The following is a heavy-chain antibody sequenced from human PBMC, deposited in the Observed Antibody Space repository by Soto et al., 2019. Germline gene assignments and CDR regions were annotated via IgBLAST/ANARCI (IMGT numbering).Heavy chain of an antibody. CDR3: ARDIWCGGDCFSYGMDV. Sequence: PGGSLRLSCAASGFTFSSYAMHWVRQAPGKGLEWVAVISYDGSNKYYADSVKGRFTISRDNSKNTLYLQMNSLRAEDTAVYYCARDIWCGGDCFSYGMDVWGQGTAVTV. CDR1: GFTFSSYA. J-gene: IGHJ6*02. D-gene: IGHD2-21*02. CDR2: ISYDGSNK. V-gene: IGHV3-30-3*01.